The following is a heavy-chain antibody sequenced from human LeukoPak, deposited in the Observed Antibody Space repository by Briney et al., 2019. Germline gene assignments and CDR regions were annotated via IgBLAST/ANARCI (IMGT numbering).Heavy chain of an antibody. D-gene: IGHD2-2*01. CDR2: IYSGGST. V-gene: IGHV3-53*01. Sequence: GGSLRLSCAASGFTVSSNYMSWVRQAPGKGLEWVSVIYSGGSTYYADSVKGRFTISRDNSKNTLYLQMNSLRAEDTAVYYCARRYCSSTSCYDYWGQGTLVTVSS. CDR3: ARRYCSSTSCYDY. CDR1: GFTVSSNY. J-gene: IGHJ4*02.